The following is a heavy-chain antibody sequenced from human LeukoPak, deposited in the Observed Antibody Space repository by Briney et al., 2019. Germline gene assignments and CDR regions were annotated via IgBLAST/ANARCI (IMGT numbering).Heavy chain of an antibody. CDR3: ASVQADGYSDF. CDR2: SHYSGST. V-gene: IGHV4-59*01. J-gene: IGHJ3*01. CDR1: GGSISTYY. Sequence: PSETLSLTCTVSGGSISTYYWSWIRQPPGKGLEWIGYSHYSGSTNYNPSLKSRVTISVDTSKNQLSLRLSSVTAADTAVYYCASVQADGYSDFWGQGTLVTVSS. D-gene: IGHD5-24*01.